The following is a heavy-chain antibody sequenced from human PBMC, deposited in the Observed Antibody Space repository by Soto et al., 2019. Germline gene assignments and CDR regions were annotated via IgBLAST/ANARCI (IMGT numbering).Heavy chain of an antibody. Sequence: ETLSLTCTVSGASLSSYCWSWVRQPPGKGLEWXGYIXSXNXIXXXSXXXXVSISVDTSKNQVSLKMSSVTAADTAVYFCASSKVGFWSGFGMDVWGQGTTVTVSS. V-gene: IGHV4-59*01. CDR2: IXSXNX. CDR3: ASSKVGFWSGFGMDV. J-gene: IGHJ6*02. CDR1: GASLSSYC. D-gene: IGHD3-3*01.